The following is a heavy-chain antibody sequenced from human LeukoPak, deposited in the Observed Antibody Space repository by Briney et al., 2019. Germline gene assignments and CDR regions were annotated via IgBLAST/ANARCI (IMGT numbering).Heavy chain of an antibody. J-gene: IGHJ3*02. Sequence: ASVKVSCKASGYTFTGYYMHWVRQAPGQGLEWMGGIIPIFGTANYAQKFQGRVTITADKSTSTAYMELSSLRSEDTAVYYCARQDTARLLDAFDIWGQGTMVTVSS. V-gene: IGHV1-69*06. D-gene: IGHD5-18*01. CDR1: GYTFTGYY. CDR3: ARQDTARLLDAFDI. CDR2: IIPIFGTA.